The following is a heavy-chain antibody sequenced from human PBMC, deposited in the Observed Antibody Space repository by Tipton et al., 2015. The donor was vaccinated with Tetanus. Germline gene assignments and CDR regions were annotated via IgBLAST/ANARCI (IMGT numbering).Heavy chain of an antibody. CDR1: GYSFTSYW. D-gene: IGHD4-23*01. CDR2: IYPGDSDT. Sequence: VQLVQYGAEVKKPGESLKISCKGSGYSFTSYWIGWVRQMPGKGLEWMGIIYPGDSDTRYSPSFQGQVTISADKSISTAYLQWSSRKASDTAMYYCARRDVGYGGNRGFDYWGQGTLVTVSS. J-gene: IGHJ4*02. CDR3: ARRDVGYGGNRGFDY. V-gene: IGHV5-51*01.